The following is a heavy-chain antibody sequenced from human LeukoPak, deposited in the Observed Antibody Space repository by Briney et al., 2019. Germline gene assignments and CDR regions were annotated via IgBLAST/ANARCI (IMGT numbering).Heavy chain of an antibody. CDR2: IYYTGTT. Sequence: SETLSLTCTVSGASISSSFWTWIRQSPGKGLEWIAYIYYTGTTYYNPSLRSRLTISVDTSKSQFSLRLNSVTAADTAMYYCARRITVSATNWFDPWGQGTLVTVSS. J-gene: IGHJ5*02. V-gene: IGHV4-59*01. CDR3: ARRITVSATNWFDP. CDR1: GASISSSF. D-gene: IGHD6-19*01.